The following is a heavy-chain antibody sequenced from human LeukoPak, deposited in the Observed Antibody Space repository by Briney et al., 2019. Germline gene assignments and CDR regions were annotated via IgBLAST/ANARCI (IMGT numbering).Heavy chain of an antibody. D-gene: IGHD1-14*01. Sequence: SETLSLTCTVSGGSITSGNYYWSWIRQPPGKGLEWIGYIFYTGSTNYSPSLKSRVSISVDTFKNQFSLKLSSVTAADTAVYYCARRYPDHWFDPWGQGTLVTVSS. CDR1: GGSITSGNYY. J-gene: IGHJ5*02. CDR3: ARRYPDHWFDP. V-gene: IGHV4-30-4*01. CDR2: IFYTGST.